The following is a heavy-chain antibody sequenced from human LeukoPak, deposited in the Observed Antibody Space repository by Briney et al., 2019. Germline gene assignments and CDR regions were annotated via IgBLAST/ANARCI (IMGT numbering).Heavy chain of an antibody. D-gene: IGHD2-15*01. CDR2: IKSKTYGGAT. V-gene: IGHV3-15*01. J-gene: IGHJ4*02. CDR3: TTEGGHLHSNPFDY. Sequence: GGSLRLSCAASGFIFTNGWMSWVRQAPGKGLEWVGHIKSKTYGGATDYAAPVKGRFTISRDDSKTTVFLQMNSLKSEDTAVYYCTTEGGHLHSNPFDYWGQGTLVTVTS. CDR1: GFIFTNGW.